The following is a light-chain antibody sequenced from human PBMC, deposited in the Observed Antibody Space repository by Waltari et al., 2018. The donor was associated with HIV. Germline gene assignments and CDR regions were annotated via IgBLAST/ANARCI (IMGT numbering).Light chain of an antibody. CDR2: DVS. V-gene: IGLV2-8*01. J-gene: IGLJ3*02. CDR3: GSYSGSKNFAV. CDR1: SSDVSGYND. Sequence: QSALPRPPSASGSPGQSVTISCTGTSSDVSGYNDVSWYQQHPGTSPKLMIFDVSKRPSGVPDRFSGSKSGNTASLTVSGLQAEDEADYYCGSYSGSKNFAVFGGGTKLTVL.